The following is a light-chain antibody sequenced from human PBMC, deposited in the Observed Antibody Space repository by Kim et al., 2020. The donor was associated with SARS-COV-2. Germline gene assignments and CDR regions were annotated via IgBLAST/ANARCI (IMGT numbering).Light chain of an antibody. CDR3: QVWDSSTWV. CDR1: NIGSKN. V-gene: IGLV3-9*01. Sequence: SYELTQPLSVSVALGQTARITCGGNNIGSKNVHWYQQKPGQAPVLVIYRDSNQPSGIPERFSGSNSGNTATLTISRAQAGDEADYYCQVWDSSTWVFGGGTQLPS. J-gene: IGLJ3*02. CDR2: RDS.